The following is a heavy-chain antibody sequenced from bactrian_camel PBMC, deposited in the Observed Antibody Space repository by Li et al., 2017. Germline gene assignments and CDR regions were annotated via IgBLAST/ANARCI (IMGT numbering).Heavy chain of an antibody. CDR3: AACGRYSGDDYYGGF. CDR1: GFTDSSNV. V-gene: IGHV3S53*01. D-gene: IGHD2*01. Sequence: HVQLVESGGGLVQPGGSLRLSCAASGFTDSSNVMAWFRQAPGAERKLVSTINSDGTTSYVGSVKDRFTISQDNARNHLYLQMNSLKTEDTAVYYCAACGRYSGDDYYGGFWGQGTQVTVS. CDR2: INSDGTT. J-gene: IGHJ6*01.